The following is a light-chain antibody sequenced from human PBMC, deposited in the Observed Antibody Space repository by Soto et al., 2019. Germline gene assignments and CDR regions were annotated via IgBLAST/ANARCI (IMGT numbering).Light chain of an antibody. J-gene: IGKJ1*01. Sequence: EMQMTESGSSLCASVGDRVTISCRASQSIDTYLNSYQQKPGKAPKVLIYVASRLQTGVPSRFSGSGSGTDFSLTITTLQPEDFATYFCQHSYTIPRTLGQGTKVDTK. CDR2: VAS. CDR3: QHSYTIPRT. CDR1: QSIDTY. V-gene: IGKV1-39*01.